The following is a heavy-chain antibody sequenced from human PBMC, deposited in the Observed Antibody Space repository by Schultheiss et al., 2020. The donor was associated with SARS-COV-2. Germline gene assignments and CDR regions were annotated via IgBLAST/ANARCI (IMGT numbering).Heavy chain of an antibody. V-gene: IGHV2-70*01. CDR3: ARIRGHSYGPGYYYGMDV. J-gene: IGHJ6*02. CDR1: GFSLSTSGVG. Sequence: SGPTLVKPTQTLTLTCTFSGFSLSTSGVGVGWIRQPPGKALEWLALIYWDDDKYYSTSLKTRLTISKDTSKNQVVLTMTNMDPVDTATYYCARIRGHSYGPGYYYGMDVWGQGTTVTVSS. D-gene: IGHD5-18*01. CDR2: IYWDDDK.